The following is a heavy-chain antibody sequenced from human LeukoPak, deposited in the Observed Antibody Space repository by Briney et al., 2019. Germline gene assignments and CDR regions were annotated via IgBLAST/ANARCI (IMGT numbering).Heavy chain of an antibody. Sequence: PSETLSLTCTVSGGSISSSNYYWGWIRQPPGKGLEWIASIYYGGSTNYNPSLKSRVTMSVDTSKNLFSLRLTSVTAADTAVYYCARHYSDYSRSRRVDFDYWGQGTLITVSS. CDR2: IYYGGST. D-gene: IGHD3-10*01. CDR3: ARHYSDYSRSRRVDFDY. J-gene: IGHJ4*02. CDR1: GGSISSSNYY. V-gene: IGHV4-39*01.